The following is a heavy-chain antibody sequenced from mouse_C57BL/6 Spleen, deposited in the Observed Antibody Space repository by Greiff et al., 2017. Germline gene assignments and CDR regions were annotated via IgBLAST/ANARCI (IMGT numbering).Heavy chain of an antibody. CDR1: GFTFSDYY. V-gene: IGHV5-16*01. D-gene: IGHD4-1*01. Sequence: EVQLEESEGGLVQPGSSMKLSCTASGFTFSDYYMAWVRQVPEKGLEWVANINSDGSSTYYLDSLKSRFIISRDNATNSLYLQMSSLKSEDTATYCGGGGWDYFDYWGQGTTLTVSS. J-gene: IGHJ2*01. CDR3: GGGWDYFDY. CDR2: INSDGSST.